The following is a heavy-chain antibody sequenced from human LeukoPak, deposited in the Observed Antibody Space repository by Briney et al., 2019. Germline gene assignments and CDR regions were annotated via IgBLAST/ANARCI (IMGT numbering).Heavy chain of an antibody. CDR1: GGSFSGYY. D-gene: IGHD1-14*01. Sequence: KPSETLSLTCAVYGGSFSGYYWSWIRQPPGKGLEWIGEINHSGSTNYNPSRRSRVTISVDTSKNQFSLKLSSVTAADTAVYYCARVAFSGAVDYWGQGTLVTVSS. J-gene: IGHJ4*02. CDR2: INHSGST. V-gene: IGHV4-34*01. CDR3: ARVAFSGAVDY.